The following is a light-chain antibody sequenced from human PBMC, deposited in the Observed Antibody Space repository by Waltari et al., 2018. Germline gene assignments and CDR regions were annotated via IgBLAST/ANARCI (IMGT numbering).Light chain of an antibody. CDR1: QSVSSN. J-gene: IGKJ1*01. CDR3: QQYNNWPQT. CDR2: GAS. V-gene: IGKV3-15*01. Sequence: EIVMTQSPAPLSVSPGESATLSCRASQSVSSNLAWYQQKPGQAPRLPIYGASTRATGIPARFSGSGSGTEFTLTISSLQSEDFAVYYCQQYNNWPQTFGQGTKVEIK.